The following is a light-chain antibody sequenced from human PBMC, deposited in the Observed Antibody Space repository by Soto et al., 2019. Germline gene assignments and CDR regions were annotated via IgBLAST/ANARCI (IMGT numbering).Light chain of an antibody. J-gene: IGLJ1*01. CDR2: EVT. V-gene: IGLV2-14*01. Sequence: QSALTEAISVGGSTEQSITISCTGTISDVDNGYDSVSWYQQHPAKAPKLLLYEVTNGPSEVSRRSSASKPGNTDSLISAGAEARHEAVYYCSSYTVYAAPYLFGTGTRVTVL. CDR1: ISDVDNGYDS. CDR3: SSYTVYAAPYL.